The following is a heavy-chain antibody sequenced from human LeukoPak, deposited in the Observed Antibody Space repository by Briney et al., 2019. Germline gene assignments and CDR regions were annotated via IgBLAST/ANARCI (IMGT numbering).Heavy chain of an antibody. CDR3: ARDRRGGSNYFDY. CDR1: GGSISSYY. CDR2: IYYSGST. V-gene: IGHV4-59*12. D-gene: IGHD2-15*01. J-gene: IGHJ4*02. Sequence: SETLSLTCTVSGGSISSYYWSWIRQPPGKGLEWIGYIYYSGSTNYNPSLNSRVTISVDTSKNQFSLKLSSVTAADTAVYYCARDRRGGSNYFDYWGQGTLVTVSS.